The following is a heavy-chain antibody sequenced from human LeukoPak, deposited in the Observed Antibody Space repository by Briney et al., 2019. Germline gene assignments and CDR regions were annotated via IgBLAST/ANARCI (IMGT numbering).Heavy chain of an antibody. J-gene: IGHJ4*02. D-gene: IGHD4-17*01. CDR3: ARVVDHDYGDYYLDY. Sequence: GGSLRLSCAASGFTFSSYGMNWVRQAPGKGLECISVIYSGGSTDYADSVKGRLTISRDNSKNTLYLQMNSLRAEDTAVYYCARVVDHDYGDYYLDYWGQGTLVTVSS. CDR2: IYSGGST. CDR1: GFTFSSYG. V-gene: IGHV3-53*01.